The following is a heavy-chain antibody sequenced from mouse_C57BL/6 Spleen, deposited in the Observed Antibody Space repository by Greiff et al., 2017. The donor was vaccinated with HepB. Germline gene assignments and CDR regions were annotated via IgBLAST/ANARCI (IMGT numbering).Heavy chain of an antibody. CDR1: GYTFTSYW. CDR2: IDPKSGGT. D-gene: IGHD4-1*01. J-gene: IGHJ1*03. V-gene: IGHV1-72*01. CDR3: ARSGFRNWDWYFDV. Sequence: VQLQQPGAELVKPGASVKLSCKASGYTFTSYWMHWVKQRPGRGLEWIGRIDPKSGGTKYNEKFKSKATLTVDNPSSTAYMQLSSLTSEDSAVYYCARSGFRNWDWYFDVWGTGTTVTVSS.